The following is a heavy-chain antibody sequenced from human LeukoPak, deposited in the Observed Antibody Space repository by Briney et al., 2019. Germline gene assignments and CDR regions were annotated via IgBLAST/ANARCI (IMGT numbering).Heavy chain of an antibody. CDR1: GGSISRYY. CDR2: IHYSGST. Sequence: SETLSLTCTVSGGSISRYYWSWIRQPPGKGLEWNGYIHYSGSTNYNPSLKSRVTISVDTSKDQCSLNRSSGTGADTAVYYCARYSSSGTGVGHYFVHWGQGTLVSVSS. CDR3: ARYSSSGTGVGHYFVH. D-gene: IGHD6-13*01. J-gene: IGHJ4*02. V-gene: IGHV4-59*01.